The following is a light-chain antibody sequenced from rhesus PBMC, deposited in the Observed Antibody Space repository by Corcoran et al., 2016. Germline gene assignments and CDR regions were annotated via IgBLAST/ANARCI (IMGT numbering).Light chain of an antibody. CDR3: QQSSNLYS. CDR1: QSVGSY. CDR2: GAS. V-gene: IGKV3-24*04. J-gene: IGKJ2*01. Sequence: ETVVTQSPATLSLSPGERATLSCRASQSVGSYLAWYQQKPGQAPRLLIYGASSRATGIPDRFSGSGSGTDFTITISSLEPEDVGGYYCQQSSNLYSFGQGTKVEIK.